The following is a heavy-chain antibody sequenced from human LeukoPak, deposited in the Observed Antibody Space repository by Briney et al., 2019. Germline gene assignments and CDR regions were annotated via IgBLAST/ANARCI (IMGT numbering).Heavy chain of an antibody. CDR1: GFIFSNYA. CDR3: AKDVPDIVVVVAAPSDAFDI. Sequence: QAGGSLRLSCVGSGFIFSNYALSRVRQAPGKGLEWVSGISESGTGRHYADSVKGRFTVSRDNPNNTLYLQMNSLRAEDTAVYYCAKDVPDIVVVVAAPSDAFDIWGQGTMVTVSS. D-gene: IGHD2-15*01. V-gene: IGHV3-23*01. J-gene: IGHJ3*02. CDR2: ISESGTGR.